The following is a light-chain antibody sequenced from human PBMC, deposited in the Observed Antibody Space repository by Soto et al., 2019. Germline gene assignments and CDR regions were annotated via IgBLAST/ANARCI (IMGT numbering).Light chain of an antibody. V-gene: IGKV3-15*01. Sequence: EIVMTQSPATLSVSPGERATLSCRASQSVSSNLAWYQQKPGQAPRLLIYGASTRAAGIPARFSGSVSGTAFTLTISSLQSEDFAVYDSQHYNNWRPWTFGQGTKVEIK. CDR2: GAS. CDR3: QHYNNWRPWT. CDR1: QSVSSN. J-gene: IGKJ1*01.